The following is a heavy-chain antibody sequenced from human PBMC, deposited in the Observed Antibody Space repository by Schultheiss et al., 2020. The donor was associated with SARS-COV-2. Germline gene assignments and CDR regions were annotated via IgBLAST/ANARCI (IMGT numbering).Heavy chain of an antibody. CDR3: ARGGYYYDSSGYGH. D-gene: IGHD3-22*01. J-gene: IGHJ1*01. CDR2: IWYDGSNK. CDR1: GFTFSSYG. V-gene: IGHV3-33*01. Sequence: GGSLRLSCAASGFTFSSYGMHWVRQAPGKGLEWVAVIWYDGSNKYYADSVKGRFTISRDNSKNTLYLQMNSLRAEDTAVYYCARGGYYYDSSGYGHWGQGTLVTVSS.